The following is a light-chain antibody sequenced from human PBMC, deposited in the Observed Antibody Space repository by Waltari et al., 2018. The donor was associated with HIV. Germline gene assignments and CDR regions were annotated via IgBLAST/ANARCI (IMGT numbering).Light chain of an antibody. CDR2: EVS. Sequence: QSALTQPASVSGSPGQSITISCTGTSSDVGSYNLVSWYQQHPGKAPQRMIYEVSKRPSGVSNRFSGSKAGNTASLTISGLQAEDEADYYCCSYAGREVFGGGTKLTVL. J-gene: IGLJ2*01. CDR3: CSYAGREV. CDR1: SSDVGSYNL. V-gene: IGLV2-23*02.